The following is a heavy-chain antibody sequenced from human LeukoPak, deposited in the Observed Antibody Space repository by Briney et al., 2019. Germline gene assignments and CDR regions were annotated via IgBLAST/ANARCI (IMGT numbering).Heavy chain of an antibody. CDR1: GYTFTSYG. Sequence: ASVKVSCKASGYTFTSYGISWVRQAPGQGLEWMGWISAYNGNTNYAQKLQGRVTMTTDTSTSTAYMELRSLRSDDTAVYYCARDSAIAAAGDNWFDXXXQGTLVTVSS. J-gene: IGHJ5*02. V-gene: IGHV1-18*01. CDR3: ARDSAIAAAGDNWFDX. CDR2: ISAYNGNT. D-gene: IGHD6-13*01.